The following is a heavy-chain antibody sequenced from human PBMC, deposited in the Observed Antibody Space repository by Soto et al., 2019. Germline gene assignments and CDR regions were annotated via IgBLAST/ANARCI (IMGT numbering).Heavy chain of an antibody. CDR3: AKSSLRFLEWLFLRRLYFDY. CDR1: GFTFSGYA. J-gene: IGHJ4*02. Sequence: GGSLRLSCAASGFTFSGYAMSWVRQAPGKGLEWVSSVTTSGNTKYYADSVKGRFTISRDNTKNTLFLQMSSLRAEDTAVYYCAKSSLRFLEWLFLRRLYFDYWGQGTLVTVSS. D-gene: IGHD3-3*01. CDR2: VTTSGNTK. V-gene: IGHV3-23*01.